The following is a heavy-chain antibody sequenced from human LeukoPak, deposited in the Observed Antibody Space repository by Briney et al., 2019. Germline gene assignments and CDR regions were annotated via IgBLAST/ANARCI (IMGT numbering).Heavy chain of an antibody. CDR1: GFTVSSNY. V-gene: IGHV3-11*04. CDR3: ARALTTSWYYFDY. Sequence: GGSLRLSCAASGFTVSSNYMSWVRQAPGKGLEWVSYISSSGTTIHYADSVKGRFTISRDNAKNSLYLQMNSLRAEDTAVYYCARALTTSWYYFDYWGQGTLVTVSS. D-gene: IGHD2-2*01. CDR2: ISSSGTTI. J-gene: IGHJ4*02.